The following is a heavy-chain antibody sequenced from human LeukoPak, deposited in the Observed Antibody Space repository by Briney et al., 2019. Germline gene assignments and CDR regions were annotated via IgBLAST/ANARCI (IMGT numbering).Heavy chain of an antibody. D-gene: IGHD6-19*01. V-gene: IGHV3-74*01. Sequence: GGSLRLSCAASGFTFSSYWMRWVRQAPGKGLVWVSRINSDGSSTSYADSVKGRFTISRDNAKNTLYLQMNSLRAEDTAVYYCARDTAVAGTRYYYYYMDVWGKGTTVTVSS. CDR3: ARDTAVAGTRYYYYYMDV. CDR2: INSDGSST. CDR1: GFTFSSYW. J-gene: IGHJ6*03.